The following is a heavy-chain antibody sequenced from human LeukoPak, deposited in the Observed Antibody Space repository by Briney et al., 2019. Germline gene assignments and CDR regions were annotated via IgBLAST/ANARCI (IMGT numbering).Heavy chain of an antibody. J-gene: IGHJ4*02. CDR1: GFTFSSYA. D-gene: IGHD1-1*01. CDR3: AKDLFDLDAGY. V-gene: IGHV3-23*01. CDR2: ISGSGGST. Sequence: GGSLRLSCAASGFTFSSYAMSWVRQAPGKGLEWVSAISGSGGSTYYADSVKGRSTISRDNSKNTLYLQMNSLRAEDTAVYYCAKDLFDLDAGYWGQGTLVTVSS.